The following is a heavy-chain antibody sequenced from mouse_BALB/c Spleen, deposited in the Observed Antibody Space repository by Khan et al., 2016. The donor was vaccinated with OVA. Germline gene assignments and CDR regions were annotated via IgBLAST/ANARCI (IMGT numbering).Heavy chain of an antibody. CDR3: ASHRSSSAWLTY. V-gene: IGHV1-7*01. J-gene: IGHJ3*01. Sequence: VQLVESGAELAKPGASVKMSCKASGYTFTSDWMHWVKQRPGQGLEWIGYINPSTGYTEYNQRLKDKATLTADKSSSTAYMQLSSLTSEESAVYYCASHRSSSAWLTYWGQGTLVTVSA. CDR2: INPSTGYT. CDR1: GYTFTSDW. D-gene: IGHD1-1*01.